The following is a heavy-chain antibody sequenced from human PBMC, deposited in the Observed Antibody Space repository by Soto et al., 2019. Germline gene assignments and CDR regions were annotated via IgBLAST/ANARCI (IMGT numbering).Heavy chain of an antibody. CDR3: AKDSDYYGSGSYTDY. CDR1: GFTFSRYA. J-gene: IGHJ4*02. V-gene: IGHV3-23*01. D-gene: IGHD3-10*01. Sequence: GGSLRLSCAASGFTFSRYAMSWVRQAPGKGLEWVSSMSGSGGSTDYADSVKGRFTISRDNSKNTLYLQMNSLRAEDTAVYHCAKDSDYYGSGSYTDYWGQGTLVTVSS. CDR2: MSGSGGST.